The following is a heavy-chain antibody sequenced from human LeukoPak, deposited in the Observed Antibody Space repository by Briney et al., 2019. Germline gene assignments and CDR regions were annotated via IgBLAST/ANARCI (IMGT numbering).Heavy chain of an antibody. J-gene: IGHJ6*03. CDR2: INHSGST. D-gene: IGHD6-13*01. V-gene: IGHV4-34*01. CDR1: GGSFSGYY. CDR3: ARQIVSYSSSWHYYYYYMDV. Sequence: SETLSLTCAVYGGSFSGYYWSWIRQPPGKGLEWIGEINHSGSTNYNPSLKNRVTILVDTSKNQFSLKLSSVTAADTAVYYCARQIVSYSSSWHYYYYYMDVWGKGTTVTISS.